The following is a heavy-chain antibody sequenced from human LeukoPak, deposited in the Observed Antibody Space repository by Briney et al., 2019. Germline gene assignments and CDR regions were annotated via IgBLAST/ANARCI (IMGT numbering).Heavy chain of an antibody. CDR1: GGTFSSYA. CDR2: ILPIFGTA. J-gene: IGHJ4*02. D-gene: IGHD1-1*01. V-gene: IGHV1-69*13. Sequence: ASVNVSCKASGGTFSSYAISWVRQAPGHGLEWMGGILPIFGTANYAQNFQGRVTITADESTSTAYMELSSLRSEDTAVYYCARSYPERRFYFDYWGKGTLVTVSS. CDR3: ARSYPERRFYFDY.